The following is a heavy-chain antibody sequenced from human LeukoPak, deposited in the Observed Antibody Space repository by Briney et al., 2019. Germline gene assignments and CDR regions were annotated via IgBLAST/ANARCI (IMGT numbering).Heavy chain of an antibody. CDR3: ARDRAVRATSLGY. D-gene: IGHD1-26*01. CDR1: GFTFSSYA. J-gene: IGHJ4*02. CDR2: ISSNGGST. V-gene: IGHV3-64*01. Sequence: GGSLRLSCAASGFTFSSYAMHWIRQAPGKGLEYVSAISSNGGSTYYANSVKGRFTISRDNSKNTLYLQMGSLRAEDMAVYYCARDRAVRATSLGYWGQGTLVTVSS.